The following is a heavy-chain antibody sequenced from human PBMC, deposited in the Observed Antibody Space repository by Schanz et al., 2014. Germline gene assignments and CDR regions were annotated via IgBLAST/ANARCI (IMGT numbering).Heavy chain of an antibody. J-gene: IGHJ3*02. D-gene: IGHD3-3*01. CDR1: GYTFNNHG. CDR3: VTEKRMESGTWAKAFDI. CDR2: INPYDDTI. V-gene: IGHV1-18*01. Sequence: QVQLVQSGGEVKKPGASATVSCKASGYTFNNHGISWVRQAPGQGLEWMGLINPYDDTIDYAKKFQGRFTMTRDTSATTVYMELSSLRSEDTAMYYCVTEKRMESGTWAKAFDIWGQGTWVTVSS.